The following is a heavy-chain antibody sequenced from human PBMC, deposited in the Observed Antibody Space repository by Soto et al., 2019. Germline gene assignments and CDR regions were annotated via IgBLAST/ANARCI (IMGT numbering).Heavy chain of an antibody. CDR1: GFTFSSYA. CDR3: ARGGRGVVISHYFDY. CDR2: ISYDGSNK. D-gene: IGHD3-3*01. J-gene: IGHJ4*02. Sequence: PGGSLRLSCAASGFTFSSYAMHWVRQAPGKGLEWVAVISYDGSNKYYADSVKGRFTISRDNSKNTLYLQMNSLRAEDTAVYYCARGGRGVVISHYFDYWGQGTLVTVSS. V-gene: IGHV3-30-3*01.